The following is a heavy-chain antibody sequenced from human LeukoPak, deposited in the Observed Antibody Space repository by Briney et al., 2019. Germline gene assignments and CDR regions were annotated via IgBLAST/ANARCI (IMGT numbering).Heavy chain of an antibody. CDR1: GGTINDYA. J-gene: IGHJ6*03. V-gene: IGHV1-69*06. Sequence: GASVKVSCKPSGGTINDYAVYWVRQAPGQGLEWMARIIPLFGTVNYAQKFQDRLTVSADKSTNTAHMELSSLRFEDTAIYYCATSPPGYSFSNHYYYMDAWGRGTTVTVSS. CDR3: ATSPPGYSFSNHYYYMDA. D-gene: IGHD1-1*01. CDR2: IIPLFGTV.